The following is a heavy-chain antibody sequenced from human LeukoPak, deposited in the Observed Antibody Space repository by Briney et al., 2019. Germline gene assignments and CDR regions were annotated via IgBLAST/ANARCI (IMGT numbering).Heavy chain of an antibody. CDR3: AKGFRPCDY. D-gene: IGHD3-10*01. Sequence: GRSLRLSCAASGFTFSSYGMHWVRQAPGKGLEWVAVISYDGSNKYYADSVKGRFTISRDNSKNTLYLQMNSLRAEDTAVYYCAKGFRPCDYWGQGTLVTVSS. J-gene: IGHJ4*02. CDR1: GFTFSSYG. CDR2: ISYDGSNK. V-gene: IGHV3-30*18.